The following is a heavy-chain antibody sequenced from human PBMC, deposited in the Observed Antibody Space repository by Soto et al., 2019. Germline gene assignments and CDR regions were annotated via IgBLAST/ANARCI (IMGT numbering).Heavy chain of an antibody. CDR1: GFTFSNYA. Sequence: EVQLLESGGGLVQPGGSLRLSCAASGFTFSNYAMSWVRQAPGKRLECVSSITGTGGRTYYADSVKGRFTISRDNSKNTLYLQTNSLRAEDTALYYWAKDLRVLLWFGDLDACDCWGQGTMVTVSS. J-gene: IGHJ3*01. CDR2: ITGTGGRT. D-gene: IGHD3-10*01. V-gene: IGHV3-23*01. CDR3: AKDLRVLLWFGDLDACDC.